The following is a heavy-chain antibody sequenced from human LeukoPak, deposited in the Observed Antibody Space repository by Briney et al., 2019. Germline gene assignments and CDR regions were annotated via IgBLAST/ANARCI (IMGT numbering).Heavy chain of an antibody. J-gene: IGHJ3*02. CDR3: ARDRHPPYYDSSGYYYRDVFGAFDI. CDR2: INHSGSD. CDR1: GGSFSGYY. Sequence: SETLSLTCAVYGGSFSGYYWSWIRQPPGKGLEWMGEINHSGSDNYNPSLKSRVTTSVDTSKNQFSLKLSSVTAADTAVYYCARDRHPPYYDSSGYYYRDVFGAFDIWGQGTMVTVSS. D-gene: IGHD3-22*01. V-gene: IGHV4-34*01.